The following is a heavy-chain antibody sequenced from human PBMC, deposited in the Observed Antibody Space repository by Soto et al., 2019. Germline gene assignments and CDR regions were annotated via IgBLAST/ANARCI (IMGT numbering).Heavy chain of an antibody. D-gene: IGHD1-26*01. Sequence: QVQLQESGSGLVEPSQTLSLTCVVSGVSISSGGFSWSWIRQPPGKGLEWIGYIYHTGVTNYNPSFSSRITITVDKSENQFSLRLTSVTAADTALYYCGRGVQYRTGALDPWGQGKKVTVSS. CDR1: GVSISSGGFS. J-gene: IGHJ3*01. CDR2: IYHTGVT. CDR3: GRGVQYRTGALDP. V-gene: IGHV4-30-2*01.